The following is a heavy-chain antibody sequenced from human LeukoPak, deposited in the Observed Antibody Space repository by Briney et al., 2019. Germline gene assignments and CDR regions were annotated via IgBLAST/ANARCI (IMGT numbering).Heavy chain of an antibody. CDR3: AREGMTTDPRFDY. J-gene: IGHJ4*02. V-gene: IGHV4-31*03. D-gene: IGHD4-11*01. CDR2: IYYSGST. CDR1: GGSISSGGYY. Sequence: SQTLSLTCTVSGGSISSGGYYCSWIRQHPGKGLEWIGYIYYSGSTYYNPSLKSRVTISVDTSKNQFSLKLSSVTAADTAVYYCAREGMTTDPRFDYWGQGTLVTVSS.